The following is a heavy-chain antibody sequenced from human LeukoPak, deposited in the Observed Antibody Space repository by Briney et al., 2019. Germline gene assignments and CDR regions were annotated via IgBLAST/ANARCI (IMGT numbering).Heavy chain of an antibody. CDR2: MNPNSGNT. D-gene: IGHD2-15*01. CDR3: ARKNYCSGGSCYSRGWFDP. Sequence: ASVKVSCKASGYTFTSYDINWVRQAPGQGLEWMGWMNPNSGNTVYAQKFQGRVTMTRDTSISTAYMELSSLRSEDTAMYYCARKNYCSGGSCYSRGWFDPWGQGTLVTVSS. J-gene: IGHJ5*02. CDR1: GYTFTSYD. V-gene: IGHV1-8*01.